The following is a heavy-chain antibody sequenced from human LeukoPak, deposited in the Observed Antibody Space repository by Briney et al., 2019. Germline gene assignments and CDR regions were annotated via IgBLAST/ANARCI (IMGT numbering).Heavy chain of an antibody. J-gene: IGHJ4*02. CDR3: AREKTTYYYDSSGYYSGRLHDY. CDR2: IYYSGST. D-gene: IGHD3-22*01. CDR1: GGSISSSSYY. Sequence: SDTLSLTCTVSGGSISSSSYYWGWIRQPPGKGLEWIGSIYYSGSTYYNPSLKSRVTISVDTSKNQFSLKLSSVTAADTAVYYCAREKTTYYYDSSGYYSGRLHDYWGQGTLVTVSS. V-gene: IGHV4-39*07.